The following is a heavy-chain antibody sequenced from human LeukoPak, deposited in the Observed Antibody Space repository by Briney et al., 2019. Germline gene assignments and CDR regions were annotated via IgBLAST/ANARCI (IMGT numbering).Heavy chain of an antibody. CDR1: GGSFSGYY. V-gene: IGHV4-34*01. J-gene: IGHJ5*02. Sequence: SETLSLTCAVYGGSFSGYYWSWIRQPPGKGLEWIGEINLSGSTNYNPSLKSRVTISVDTSKNQFSLKLSSVTAADTAVYYCARETCSSTSCSENWFDPWGQGTLVTVSS. D-gene: IGHD2-2*01. CDR3: ARETCSSTSCSENWFDP. CDR2: INLSGST.